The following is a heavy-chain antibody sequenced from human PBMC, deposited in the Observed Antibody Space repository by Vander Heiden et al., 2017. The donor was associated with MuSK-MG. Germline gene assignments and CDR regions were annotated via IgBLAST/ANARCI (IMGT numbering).Heavy chain of an antibody. V-gene: IGHV3-21*01. CDR3: ARDKLYCSGGSCYSVAFDY. CDR2: ISSSSSYI. CDR1: GFTFSSYS. D-gene: IGHD2-15*01. Sequence: EVQLVESGGGLVKPGGSLRLSCAASGFTFSSYSMNWVRQAPGKGLEWVSSISSSSSYIYYADSVKGRFTISRDSAKNSLYLQMNSLRAEDTAVYYCARDKLYCSGGSCYSVAFDYWGQGTLVTVSS. J-gene: IGHJ4*02.